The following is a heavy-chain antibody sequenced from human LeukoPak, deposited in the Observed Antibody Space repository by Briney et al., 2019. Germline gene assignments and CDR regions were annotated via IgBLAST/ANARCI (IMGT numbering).Heavy chain of an antibody. CDR1: TYSISSGYY. CDR2: IYHSGST. CDR3: ARHGYCSGGSCYPSDY. V-gene: IGHV4-38-2*02. D-gene: IGHD2-15*01. J-gene: IGHJ4*02. Sequence: SETLSLTCTVSTYSISSGYYWGWIRQPPGKGLEWIGSIYHSGSTYYNPPLKSRVTILVDTSKNQFSLKLSSVTAADTAVYYCARHGYCSGGSCYPSDYWGQGTLVTVSS.